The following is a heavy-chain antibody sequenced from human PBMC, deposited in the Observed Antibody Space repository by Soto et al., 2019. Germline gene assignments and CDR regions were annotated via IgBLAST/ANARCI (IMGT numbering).Heavy chain of an antibody. D-gene: IGHD6-13*01. J-gene: IGHJ4*02. Sequence: ASVKVSCKASGYTFIHYAVHWVRQAPGQSLEWMGLINAGHGTTKYSQKFQGRVTITKDTSANTAYLDLSSLRSEDTAVYYCARDWAAAGPFDYWGQGTLVTVSS. CDR3: ARDWAAAGPFDY. V-gene: IGHV1-3*01. CDR2: INAGHGTT. CDR1: GYTFIHYA.